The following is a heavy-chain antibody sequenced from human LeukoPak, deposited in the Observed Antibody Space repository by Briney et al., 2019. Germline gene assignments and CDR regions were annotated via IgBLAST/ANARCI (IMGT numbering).Heavy chain of an antibody. D-gene: IGHD3-3*01. CDR1: GGSISSGGYY. CDR2: IYYSGNT. J-gene: IGHJ5*02. V-gene: IGHV4-31*03. Sequence: PSETLSLTCTVSGGSISSGGYYWRWIRQHPGKGLEWIGYIYYSGNTFYNPSLKSRVNISVDTSENQFSLKLTSVTAADTAVYFCARAQSAYYDFWSGVNWFDPWGQGTLVIVSS. CDR3: ARAQSAYYDFWSGVNWFDP.